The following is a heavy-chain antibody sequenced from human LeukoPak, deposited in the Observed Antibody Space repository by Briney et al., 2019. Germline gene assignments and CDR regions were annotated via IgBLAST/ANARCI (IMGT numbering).Heavy chain of an antibody. D-gene: IGHD3-3*01. CDR2: IIPVLGIA. CDR3: ARVPILNYYYYMDV. CDR1: GYTFTSYG. Sequence: SVKVSCKASGYTFTSYGISWVRQAPGQGLEWMGRIIPVLGIANYAQKFQGRVTITTDESTSTAYMELSSLRSEDTAVYYCARVPILNYYYYMDVWGKGTTVTVSS. J-gene: IGHJ6*03. V-gene: IGHV1-69*04.